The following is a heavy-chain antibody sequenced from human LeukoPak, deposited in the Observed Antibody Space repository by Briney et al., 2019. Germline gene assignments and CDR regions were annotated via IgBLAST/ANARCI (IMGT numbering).Heavy chain of an antibody. CDR1: GYTFTSYW. CDR3: ARQDYGDYEGYYYYGMDV. CDR2: IYPGDSDT. Sequence: GESLKISCKGSGYTFTSYWIVWVRQMPGKGLEWMGIIYPGDSDTRYSPSFQGQVTISADKSISTAYLQWSSLKASDTAMYYCARQDYGDYEGYYYYGMDVWGQGTTVTVSS. V-gene: IGHV5-51*01. J-gene: IGHJ6*02. D-gene: IGHD4-17*01.